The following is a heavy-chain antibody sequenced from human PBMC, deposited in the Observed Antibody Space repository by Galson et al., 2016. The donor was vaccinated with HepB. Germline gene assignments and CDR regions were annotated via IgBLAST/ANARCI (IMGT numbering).Heavy chain of an antibody. J-gene: IGHJ5*02. V-gene: IGHV1-46*01. D-gene: IGHD2-2*01. Sequence: SVKVSCKASGYTFTDYSDYYLHWVRQVPGQGLEWMGMITPNAGNTKFAQRFQDRLSMARDPSTTTVYMELSSLTFEDTAVYYCARGNRVVVTPTTKFDPWGQGTLVTVSS. CDR1: GYTFTDYSDYY. CDR2: ITPNAGNT. CDR3: ARGNRVVVTPTTKFDP.